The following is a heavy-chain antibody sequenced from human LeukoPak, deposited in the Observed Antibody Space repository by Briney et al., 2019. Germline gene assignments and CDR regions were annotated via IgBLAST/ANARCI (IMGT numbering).Heavy chain of an antibody. D-gene: IGHD3-3*02. V-gene: IGHV1-8*01. Sequence: ASVKVSCKASGYTFTSYDINWVRQATGQGLEWMGWMNPNSGNTGYAQKFQGRVTMTRNTSISTAYMELSSLRSEDTAVYYCARYTFLEWLFSYYYGMDVWGQGTTVTVSS. CDR1: GYTFTSYD. CDR3: ARYTFLEWLFSYYYGMDV. J-gene: IGHJ6*02. CDR2: MNPNSGNT.